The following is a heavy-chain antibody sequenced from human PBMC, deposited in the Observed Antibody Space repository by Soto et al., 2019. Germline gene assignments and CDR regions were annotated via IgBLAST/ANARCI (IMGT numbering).Heavy chain of an antibody. J-gene: IGHJ5*02. CDR2: MYYSETT. CDR1: GASINDYY. CDR3: ARANSSTWYKLEYKWFDP. V-gene: IGHV4-59*01. Sequence: QVQLQESGPKLVKPSETLSLTCTVSGASINDYYWSWIRQTPGKGLEWVGFMYYSETTKYNPSLKGRVNMSSDTSKHQVSLHLRSVTAADTAVYYCARANSSTWYKLEYKWFDPWGQGTLVTVSS. D-gene: IGHD6-13*01.